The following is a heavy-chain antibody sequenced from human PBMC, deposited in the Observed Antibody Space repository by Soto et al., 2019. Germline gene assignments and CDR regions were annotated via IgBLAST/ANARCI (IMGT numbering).Heavy chain of an antibody. Sequence: EVQLLESGGGLVQPGGSLRLSCAASGFSFSDYAMSWVRQAPGKGLEWVSIISGDAGSTKYADSVKGRFTISRVNSKNTVYLQMNSLRAEDTAVYYCAKRVYGDYVWFGYWGQVSLVTVSS. CDR1: GFSFSDYA. J-gene: IGHJ4*02. CDR3: AKRVYGDYVWFGY. CDR2: ISGDAGST. D-gene: IGHD4-17*01. V-gene: IGHV3-23*01.